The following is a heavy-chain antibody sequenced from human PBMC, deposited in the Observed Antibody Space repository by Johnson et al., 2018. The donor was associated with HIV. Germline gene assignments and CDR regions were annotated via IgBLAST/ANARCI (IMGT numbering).Heavy chain of an antibody. V-gene: IGHV3-30*02. CDR1: GFTFSSYG. D-gene: IGHD5-18*01. CDR3: AKDLQLWAPSSAFDI. J-gene: IGHJ3*02. Sequence: VQLVESGGGVVQTGWSLRLSCAASGFTFSSYGMHWVRQAPGKGLEWVAFIRYDGSTQYYADSVKGRFTISRDNSKNTLYLQRNSLRAEDTAVYYCAKDLQLWAPSSAFDIWGQGTMVTVSS. CDR2: IRYDGSTQ.